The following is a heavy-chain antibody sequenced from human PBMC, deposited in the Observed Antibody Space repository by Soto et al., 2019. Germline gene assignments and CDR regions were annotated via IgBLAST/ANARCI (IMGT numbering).Heavy chain of an antibody. D-gene: IGHD3-16*02. CDR2: ISGSGGST. CDR3: AKASAYIWGSYRHDYYFDY. Sequence: LRLSCAASGLTCSNXWMCWFRQAPGKGMEWVSAISGSGGSTYYADSVKGRFTISRDNSKNTLYLQMNSLRAEDAAVYYCAKASAYIWGSYRHDYYFDYWGQGTLVTVSS. V-gene: IGHV3-23*01. J-gene: IGHJ4*02. CDR1: GLTCSNXW.